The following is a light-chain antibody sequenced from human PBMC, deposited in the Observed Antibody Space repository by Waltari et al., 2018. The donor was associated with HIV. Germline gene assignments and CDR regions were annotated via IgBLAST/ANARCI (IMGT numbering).Light chain of an antibody. Sequence: DIQLTQSPSSLSASIGDTLTLPCRARQDISNSVSWFQLQPGKAPKLLVHGAFILQRGVPDRFSGSGSGTDYTLTITGLQAEDFATYFCQQYYGVPLTFGGGTRVDI. CDR3: QQYYGVPLT. V-gene: IGKV1-NL1*01. CDR2: GAF. J-gene: IGKJ4*01. CDR1: QDISNS.